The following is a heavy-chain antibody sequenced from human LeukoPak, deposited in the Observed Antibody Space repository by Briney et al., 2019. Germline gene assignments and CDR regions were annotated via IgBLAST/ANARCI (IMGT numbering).Heavy chain of an antibody. CDR2: ISSSSSYI. CDR1: GFTFSSYS. Sequence: PGGSLRLSCAASGFTFSSYSMNWVRQAPGKGLEWVSSISSSSSYIYYADSVKGRFTISRDNAKNSLYLQMNSLRAEDTAVYYCARAFTGYYDSSGYYSRDYWGQGILATVSS. CDR3: ARAFTGYYDSSGYYSRDY. D-gene: IGHD3-22*01. V-gene: IGHV3-21*01. J-gene: IGHJ4*02.